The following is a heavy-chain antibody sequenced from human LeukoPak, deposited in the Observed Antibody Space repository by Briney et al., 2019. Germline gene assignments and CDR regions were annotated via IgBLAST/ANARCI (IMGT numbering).Heavy chain of an antibody. J-gene: IGHJ4*02. CDR1: GFIFSDHA. CDR2: ISSNGGST. V-gene: IGHV3-64*01. CDR3: ASTVTKQQLQNSEGVSDY. Sequence: PGGSLRLSCAASGFIFSDHAMNWVRQAPGKGLEYVSAISSNGGSTFYASFVRGRFTISRDNSKNTLYLQMGNLRAEDMAVYYCASTVTKQQLQNSEGVSDYWGQGTLVTVSS. D-gene: IGHD6-13*01.